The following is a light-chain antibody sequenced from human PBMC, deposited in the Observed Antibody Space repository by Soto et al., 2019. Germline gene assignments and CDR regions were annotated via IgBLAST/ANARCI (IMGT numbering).Light chain of an antibody. CDR1: SSDVGAYNY. CDR3: CSYAGSNTSV. V-gene: IGLV2-11*01. Sequence: QSALTQPRSVSGSPGQSVTISCTGTSSDVGAYNYVSWYQQHPGKAPKLMIYDVSKRPSGVPDRFSGSKSGNTAFLTISGLQAEDEADYYCCSYAGSNTSVFGGGTKLTVL. J-gene: IGLJ3*02. CDR2: DVS.